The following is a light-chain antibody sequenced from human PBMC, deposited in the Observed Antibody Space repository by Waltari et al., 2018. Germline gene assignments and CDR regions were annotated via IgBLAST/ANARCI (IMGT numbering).Light chain of an antibody. CDR1: QSISSD. CDR2: AAS. CDR3: QQSYSTLFT. J-gene: IGKJ3*01. V-gene: IGKV1-39*01. Sequence: DIQMTQSPSSLSASVGDRVTITCRASQSISSDLNWYQQKPGKAPKLRIYAASSLQSGVPSRFSGSGAGTDFTLTISSLQPEDFATYYCQQSYSTLFTFGPGTKVDIK.